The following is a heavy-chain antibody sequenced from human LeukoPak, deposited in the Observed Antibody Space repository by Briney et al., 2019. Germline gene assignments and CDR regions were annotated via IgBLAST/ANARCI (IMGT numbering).Heavy chain of an antibody. Sequence: GGSLRPSCAASGFTFSSYWMSWVRQAPGKGLEWVANIKQDGSEKYYVDSVKGRFTISRDNAKNSLYLQMNSLRAEDTAVYYCARDALYPHVHYYGMDVWGQGTTVTVSS. V-gene: IGHV3-7*01. CDR2: IKQDGSEK. CDR3: ARDALYPHVHYYGMDV. J-gene: IGHJ6*02. CDR1: GFTFSSYW.